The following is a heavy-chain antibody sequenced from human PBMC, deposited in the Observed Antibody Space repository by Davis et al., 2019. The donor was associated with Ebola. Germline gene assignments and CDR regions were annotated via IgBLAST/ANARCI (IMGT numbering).Heavy chain of an antibody. CDR3: ARTREDDSSGYYYPHFDY. CDR2: IDCDDDK. J-gene: IGHJ4*02. CDR1: GFSLRPSGMC. V-gene: IGHV2-70*11. Sequence: SGPTLVKPTQTLTLTSTFSGFSLRPSGMCVSWIRQPLGKALECLARIDCDDDKYYSTSLKTRLTISKHTSKNQVVLTMTNIDPVDTATYYCARTREDDSSGYYYPHFDYWGQGTLVTVSS. D-gene: IGHD3-22*01.